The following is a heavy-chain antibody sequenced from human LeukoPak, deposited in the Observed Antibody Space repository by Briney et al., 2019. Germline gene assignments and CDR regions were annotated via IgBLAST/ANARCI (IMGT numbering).Heavy chain of an antibody. D-gene: IGHD3-10*01. CDR1: GYSFTSYW. CDR2: IYPGDSDT. Sequence: GESLKISCKGSGYSFTSYWSGWVRQMPGKGLEWMGIIYPGDSDTRYSPSFQGQVTISADKSISTAYLQWSSLKASDTAMYYCARTMVRGVIISWYFDYWGQGPLVTVSS. CDR3: ARTMVRGVIISWYFDY. V-gene: IGHV5-51*01. J-gene: IGHJ4*02.